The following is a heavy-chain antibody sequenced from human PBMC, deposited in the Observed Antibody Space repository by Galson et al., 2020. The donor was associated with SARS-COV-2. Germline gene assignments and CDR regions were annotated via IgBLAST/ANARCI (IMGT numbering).Heavy chain of an antibody. V-gene: IGHV6-1*01. D-gene: IGHD1-1*01. CDR2: TYYRSKWNN. Sequence: SQTLSLTCAISGDNVSSDRAAWNRIRQSPSRGLEWLGRTYYRSKWNNDYAASMKGRLIINPDTSENQFSLQLDSVTPEDTAVYYCARDPSDWTFFDYWGQGTLVTVSS. CDR3: ARDPSDWTFFDY. CDR1: GDNVSSDRAA. J-gene: IGHJ4*02.